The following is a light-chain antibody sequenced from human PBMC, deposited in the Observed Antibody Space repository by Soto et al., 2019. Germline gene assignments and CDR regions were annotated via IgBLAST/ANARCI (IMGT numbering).Light chain of an antibody. Sequence: EIVLTQSPATLSSFPGDRVTLSCRASQYINTRLAWYQHRPGQAPRLLIYQTSIRAAGIPARFSGSGSGTEFTLTISSLQSEDFAVYYCQQYGDWPPETFGQGTKVDI. V-gene: IGKV3D-15*01. J-gene: IGKJ1*01. CDR3: QQYGDWPPET. CDR2: QTS. CDR1: QYINTR.